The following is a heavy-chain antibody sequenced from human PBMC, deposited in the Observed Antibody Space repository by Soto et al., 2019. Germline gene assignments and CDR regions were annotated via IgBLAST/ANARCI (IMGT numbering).Heavy chain of an antibody. J-gene: IGHJ6*03. CDR3: ANYDRSKARYNYMDV. D-gene: IGHD1-20*01. Sequence: EVQLLESGGGLVQPGGSLRLSCAASGFTFSSYAMSWVRQAPGKGLEWVSAISGSGGSTYYADSVKGRFTISRDNSKNKLYLQMNSLRAEDTAVYYWANYDRSKARYNYMDVWGKGTTVTVSS. CDR2: ISGSGGST. CDR1: GFTFSSYA. V-gene: IGHV3-23*01.